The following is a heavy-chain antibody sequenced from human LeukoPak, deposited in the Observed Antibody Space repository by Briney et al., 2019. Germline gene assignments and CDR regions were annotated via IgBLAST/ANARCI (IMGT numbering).Heavy chain of an antibody. CDR2: VKSRDVGRTT. Sequence: GSLRLSCAASGFTFSSYSMNWVRQAPGKGLECVGRVKSRDVGRTTDYAAPVKGRFTISRDDSKNTVYLQMISLQTEDTAVYYCTTDFLQGYSGSWGQGTLVTVSS. CDR1: GFTFSSYS. V-gene: IGHV3-15*01. D-gene: IGHD5-12*01. CDR3: TTDFLQGYSGS. J-gene: IGHJ5*02.